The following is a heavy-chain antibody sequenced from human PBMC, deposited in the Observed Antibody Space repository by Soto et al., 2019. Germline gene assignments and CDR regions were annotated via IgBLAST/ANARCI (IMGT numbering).Heavy chain of an antibody. D-gene: IGHD1-1*01. CDR3: AKVMYTWNDVAAFDS. CDR1: GFTFSNFA. CDR2: IGVSEGST. V-gene: IGHV3-23*01. Sequence: LRLSCAASGFTFSNFAMSGVRQAPGKGLEWISRIGVSEGSTYYTDSVRGRFTISRDNSKNTLYLQMNSLRVEDTALYYCAKVMYTWNDVAAFDSWGQGTLVTVSS. J-gene: IGHJ4*02.